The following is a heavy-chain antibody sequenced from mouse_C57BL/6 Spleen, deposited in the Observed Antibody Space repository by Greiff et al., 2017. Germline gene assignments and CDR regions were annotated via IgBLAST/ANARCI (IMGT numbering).Heavy chain of an antibody. CDR2: IYPRSGNT. D-gene: IGHD1-1*01. Sequence: QVQLQQSGAELARPGASVKLSCKASGYTFTSYGISWVKQRTGQGLEWIGEIYPRSGNTYYNEKFKGKATLTADKSSSTAYMELRSLTSEDSAVYFCARSIITTVVATDLGDYWGQGTTLTVSS. CDR1: GYTFTSYG. J-gene: IGHJ2*01. CDR3: ARSIITTVVATDLGDY. V-gene: IGHV1-81*01.